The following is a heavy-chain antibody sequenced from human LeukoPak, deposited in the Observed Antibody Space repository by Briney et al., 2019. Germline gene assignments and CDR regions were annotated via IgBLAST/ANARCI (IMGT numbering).Heavy chain of an antibody. CDR1: GFTVSSNH. Sequence: GGSLRLSCAASGFTVSSNHMSWVRQAPGKGLEWVSVVYSGGSTYYADSVKGRFTISRDNSKNTLYLQMNSLRAEDTAVYYCARNGAADLDYWGQGTLVTVSS. V-gene: IGHV3-66*01. J-gene: IGHJ4*02. CDR2: VYSGGST. CDR3: ARNGAADLDY. D-gene: IGHD4-17*01.